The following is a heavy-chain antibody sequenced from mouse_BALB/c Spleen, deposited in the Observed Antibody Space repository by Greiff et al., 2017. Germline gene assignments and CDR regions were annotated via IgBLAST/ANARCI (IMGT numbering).Heavy chain of an antibody. Sequence: VQLQQSGTVLARPGASVKMSCKASGYSFTSYWMHWVKQRPGQGLEWIGAIYPGNSDTSYNQKFKGKAKLTAVTSASTAYMELSSLTNEDSAVYYCTRSGHYYGYYAMDYWGQGTSVTVSS. J-gene: IGHJ4*01. V-gene: IGHV1-5*01. D-gene: IGHD1-2*01. CDR2: IYPGNSDT. CDR3: TRSGHYYGYYAMDY. CDR1: GYSFTSYW.